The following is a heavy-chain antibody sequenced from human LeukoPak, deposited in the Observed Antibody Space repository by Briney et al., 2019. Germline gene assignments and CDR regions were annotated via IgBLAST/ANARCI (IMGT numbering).Heavy chain of an antibody. Sequence: SETLSLTCTVSGGSTSSDSYYWSWIRQRPGLGLEWIGYVYYTGSTYYNPSLRSRISLSLDTSEKQISLRLTSVTATDSAVYYCARGLYDTSGYHFDYWGQGTLVTVSS. CDR3: ARGLYDTSGYHFDY. CDR1: GGSTSSDSYY. D-gene: IGHD3-22*01. V-gene: IGHV4-31*03. J-gene: IGHJ4*02. CDR2: VYYTGST.